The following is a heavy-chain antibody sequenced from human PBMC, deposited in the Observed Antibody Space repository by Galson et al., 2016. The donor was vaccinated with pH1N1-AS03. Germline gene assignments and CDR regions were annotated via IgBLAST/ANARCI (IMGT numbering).Heavy chain of an antibody. CDR1: GDSISGNNYY. CDR3: ARHENFGVDAIYAFDI. D-gene: IGHD3-3*01. V-gene: IGHV4-39*01. CDR2: VYYSGTT. Sequence: SETLSLTCTVSGDSISGNNYYWVWIRQPPGQALEWIGSVYYSGTTYYNPSLKSRVTISVDTSTNQFSLDLNSVTVADTSVYYSARHENFGVDAIYAFDIWGQGTMVTVSS. J-gene: IGHJ3*02.